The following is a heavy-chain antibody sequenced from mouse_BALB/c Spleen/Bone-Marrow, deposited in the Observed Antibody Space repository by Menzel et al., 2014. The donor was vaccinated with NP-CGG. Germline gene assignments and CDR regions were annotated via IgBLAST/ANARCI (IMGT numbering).Heavy chain of an antibody. CDR3: ARCLTGTSAMDY. CDR2: INPGSDAT. J-gene: IGHJ4*01. CDR1: GYAFTNYL. Sequence: VQLQQSGAELVRPGTSVKVSCKASGYAFTNYLIEWVKQRPGQGLEWIGVINPGSDATDYSEKFKGKATLTADKSSSTAYMQLSSLTSDDSAVYFCARCLTGTSAMDYWGQGTSVPVSS. V-gene: IGHV1-54*01. D-gene: IGHD4-1*01.